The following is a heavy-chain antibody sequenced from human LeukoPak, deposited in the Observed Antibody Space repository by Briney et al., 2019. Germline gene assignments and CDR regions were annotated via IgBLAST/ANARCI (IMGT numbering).Heavy chain of an antibody. D-gene: IGHD3-10*01. CDR1: GYTFTSYD. CDR3: ATDTYYYGSGSSAYYFDY. V-gene: IGHV1-8*01. CDR2: MSPNSGNT. J-gene: IGHJ4*02. Sequence: ASVKVSCKASGYTFTSYDINWVRQATGQGPEWMGWMSPNSGNTGYAQKFQGRVTMTRSTSMSTAYMELSSLRSEDTAVYYCATDTYYYGSGSSAYYFDYWGQGTLVTVSS.